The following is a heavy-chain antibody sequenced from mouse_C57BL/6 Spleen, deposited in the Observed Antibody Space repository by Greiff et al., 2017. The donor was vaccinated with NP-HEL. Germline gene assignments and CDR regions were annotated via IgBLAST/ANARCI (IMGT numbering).Heavy chain of an antibody. V-gene: IGHV5-12*01. CDR1: GFTFSDYY. Sequence: EVQVVESGGGLVQPGGSLKLSCAASGFTFSDYYMYWVRQTPEKRLEWVAYISNGGGSTYYPDTVKGRFTISRDNAKNTLYLQMSRLKSEDTAMYYCARRGYDYDYWYFDVWGTGTTVTVSS. CDR2: ISNGGGST. D-gene: IGHD2-4*01. J-gene: IGHJ1*03. CDR3: ARRGYDYDYWYFDV.